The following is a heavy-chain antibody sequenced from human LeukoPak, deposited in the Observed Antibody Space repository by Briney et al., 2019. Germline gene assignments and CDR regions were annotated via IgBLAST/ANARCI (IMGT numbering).Heavy chain of an antibody. V-gene: IGHV4-34*01. Sequence: SETKSLTCAVYGGSFSGYYWSWIRQPPGKGLEWIGEINHSGSTNYNPSLKSRVTISVDTSKNQFSLKLSSVTAADTAVYYCARGRRIYGSGTSNWFDPWGQGTLVTVSS. D-gene: IGHD3-10*01. CDR2: INHSGST. J-gene: IGHJ5*02. CDR1: GGSFSGYY. CDR3: ARGRRIYGSGTSNWFDP.